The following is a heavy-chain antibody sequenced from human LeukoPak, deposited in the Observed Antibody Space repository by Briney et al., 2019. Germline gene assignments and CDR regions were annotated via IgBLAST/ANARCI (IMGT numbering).Heavy chain of an antibody. D-gene: IGHD1-1*01. CDR3: ARTKSRGTSDY. V-gene: IGHV3-53*01. CDR1: GFTVSSNY. J-gene: IGHJ4*02. CDR2: IYSGGST. Sequence: GGSLRLSCAASGFTVSSNYMSWVRQAPGKGLEWVSVIYSGGSTYYADSVKGRFTISRDNSKNTLYLQMNSLRAEDTAVYYCARTKSRGTSDYWGQGTLVTVSS.